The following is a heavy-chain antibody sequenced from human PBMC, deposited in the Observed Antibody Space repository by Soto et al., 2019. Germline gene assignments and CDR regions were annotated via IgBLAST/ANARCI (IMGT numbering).Heavy chain of an antibody. CDR1: GFTFSSYG. Sequence: QVQLVESGGGVVQPGRSLRLSCAASGFTFSSYGMHWVRQAPGKGLEWVAVIWSDGSNKYYADSVKGRFTISRDNSKNTLYLQMNSLRAEDTAVYYCARDSYGDYDRYYDGIDVWGQGTTVTVSS. CDR2: IWSDGSNK. V-gene: IGHV3-33*01. CDR3: ARDSYGDYDRYYDGIDV. J-gene: IGHJ6*02. D-gene: IGHD4-17*01.